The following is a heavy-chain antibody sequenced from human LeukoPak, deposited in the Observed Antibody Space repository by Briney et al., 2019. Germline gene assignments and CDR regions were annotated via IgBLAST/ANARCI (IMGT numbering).Heavy chain of an antibody. CDR3: ARSLRLSSHFDY. D-gene: IGHD4/OR15-4a*01. Sequence: GGSLRLSCAASGFTFSSYGMHWVRQAPGKGLEWVAVISYDGSNKYYADSVKGRFTISRDNSKNTLYLQMNSLRAEDTAVYYCARSLRLSSHFDYWGQGTLVTVSS. CDR1: GFTFSSYG. CDR2: ISYDGSNK. V-gene: IGHV3-30*03. J-gene: IGHJ4*02.